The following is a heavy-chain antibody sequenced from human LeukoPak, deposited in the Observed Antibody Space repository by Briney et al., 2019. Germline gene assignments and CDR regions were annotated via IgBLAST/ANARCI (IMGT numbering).Heavy chain of an antibody. CDR1: GFTFSSYS. Sequence: GGSLRLSCAASGFTFSSYSMNWVRQAPGKGLEWVSAISGSGGSTYYTDSVKGRFTISRDNSKNTLYLQMNSLRAEDTAVYYCAKDRGVHYYGSERGLYNWFDPWGQGTLVTVSS. J-gene: IGHJ5*02. CDR3: AKDRGVHYYGSERGLYNWFDP. D-gene: IGHD3-10*01. CDR2: ISGSGGST. V-gene: IGHV3-23*01.